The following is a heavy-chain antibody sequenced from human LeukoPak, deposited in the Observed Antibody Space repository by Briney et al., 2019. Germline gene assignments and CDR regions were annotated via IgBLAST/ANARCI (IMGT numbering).Heavy chain of an antibody. D-gene: IGHD4-17*01. J-gene: IGHJ4*02. CDR2: ISSNGGST. Sequence: GGSLRLSCAASGFTFSSYAMHWVPQAPGKGLEYVSAISSNGGSTYYADSVKGRFTISRDNSKNTLYLQMGSLRAEDMAVYYCARGAYGDYYFDYWGQGTLVTVSS. CDR3: ARGAYGDYYFDY. CDR1: GFTFSSYA. V-gene: IGHV3-64*02.